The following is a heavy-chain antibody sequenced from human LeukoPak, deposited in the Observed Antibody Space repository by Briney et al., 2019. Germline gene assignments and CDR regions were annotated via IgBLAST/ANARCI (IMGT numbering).Heavy chain of an antibody. Sequence: GGSLRLSCAASGFTFSSYCMNWVRQAPGKGLEWVSSISSSSSYIYYADSVEGRFTISRDNAKNSLYLQMNSLRAEDTAVYYXXXXXXXXXXTFYYYYYYMDVWGKGTTVTVSS. CDR3: XXXXXXXXXTFYYYYYYMDV. J-gene: IGHJ6*03. CDR1: GFTFSSYC. V-gene: IGHV3-21*01. CDR2: ISSSSSYI. D-gene: IGHD3-16*01.